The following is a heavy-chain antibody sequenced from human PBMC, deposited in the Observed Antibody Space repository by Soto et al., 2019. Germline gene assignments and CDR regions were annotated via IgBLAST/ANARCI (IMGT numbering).Heavy chain of an antibody. V-gene: IGHV3-30-3*01. CDR3: ARDRKDY. Sequence: LRLSCAASGFTFSSYAMHWVRQAPGKGLEWVAVISYDGSNKYYADSVKGRFTISRDNSKNTLYLQMNSLRAEDTAVYYCARDRKDYWGQGTLVTVSS. CDR2: ISYDGSNK. J-gene: IGHJ4*02. CDR1: GFTFSSYA.